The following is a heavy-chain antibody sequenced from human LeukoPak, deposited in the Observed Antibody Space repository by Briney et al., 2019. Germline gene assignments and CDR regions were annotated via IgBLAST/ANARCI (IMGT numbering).Heavy chain of an antibody. CDR1: GYTFTSYY. CDR2: INPSGGST. Sequence: SVKVSCTASGYTFTSYYMHWVRQTPGQGLEWVGIINPSGGSTIYQKKFQGRGTMTRDTSTSTVYMELSSLRTEDTAVYYCARDRGYCGGDWYPGFWGQGTLVTVS. J-gene: IGHJ4*02. CDR3: ARDRGYCGGDWYPGF. V-gene: IGHV1-46*03. D-gene: IGHD2-21*01.